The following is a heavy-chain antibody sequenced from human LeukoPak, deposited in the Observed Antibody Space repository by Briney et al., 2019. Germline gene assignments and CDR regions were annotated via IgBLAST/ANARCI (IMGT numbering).Heavy chain of an antibody. Sequence: GGSLRLSCAASGFTFSSYAMHWVRQAPGKGLEWVAVISYDGSNKYYPDSVKGRFTISRDNSKNTLYLQMNSLRAEDTAVCYCAKSAYYDLWGQGTLVTVSS. D-gene: IGHD3-22*01. CDR1: GFTFSSYA. V-gene: IGHV3-30*04. CDR2: ISYDGSNK. CDR3: AKSAYYDL. J-gene: IGHJ4*02.